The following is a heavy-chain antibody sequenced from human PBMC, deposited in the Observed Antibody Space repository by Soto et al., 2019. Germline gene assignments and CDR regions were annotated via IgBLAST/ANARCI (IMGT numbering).Heavy chain of an antibody. D-gene: IGHD3-22*01. V-gene: IGHV4-59*08. CDR2: ISYTGSA. CDR3: ARLSHYYDSSGYYSTYFDY. J-gene: IGHJ4*02. CDR1: GGSISGFY. Sequence: SSETLSLTCTVSGGSISGFYWSWIRQPPGKGLESIGCISYTGSAYYSPSLKSRVTISIDTSKNQFSLKLRSVTAADTAVYYCARLSHYYDSSGYYSTYFDYWGQGTLVTVSS.